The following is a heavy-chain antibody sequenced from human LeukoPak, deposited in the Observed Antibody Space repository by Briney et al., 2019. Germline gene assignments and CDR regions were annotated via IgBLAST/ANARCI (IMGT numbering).Heavy chain of an antibody. D-gene: IGHD5-24*01. Sequence: PSETLSLTCTVSGGSISSYYWGWIRQPPGKGLEWIGSIYYSGSTYYNPSLKSRVTISVDTSKNQFSLKLSSVTAADTAVYYCARRRDGYNYNDYWGQGTLVTVSS. V-gene: IGHV4-39*07. CDR1: GGSISSYY. CDR3: ARRRDGYNYNDY. CDR2: IYYSGST. J-gene: IGHJ4*02.